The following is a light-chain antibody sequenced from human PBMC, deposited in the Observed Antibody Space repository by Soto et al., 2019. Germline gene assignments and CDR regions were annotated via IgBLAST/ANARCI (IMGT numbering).Light chain of an antibody. V-gene: IGLV1-44*01. CDR2: SND. Sequence: QSVLTQPPSAAGTPGQRVTISCSGSSSNIESNTVSWFQQLPGTAPKLLIYSNDQRPSGVPDRFSGSKSGTSASLASSGLQSGDEADYYCTSWDDRFNVPVLGGGTKLTVL. CDR3: TSWDDRFNVPV. CDR1: SSNIESNT. J-gene: IGLJ3*02.